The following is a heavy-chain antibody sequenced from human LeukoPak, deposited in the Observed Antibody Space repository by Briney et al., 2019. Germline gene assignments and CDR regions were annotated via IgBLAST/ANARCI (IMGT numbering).Heavy chain of an antibody. CDR2: ISGSGGST. CDR1: GFTFSSYA. V-gene: IGHV3-23*01. J-gene: IGHJ2*01. D-gene: IGHD2-2*02. Sequence: GGSLRLSCAASGFTFSSYAMSWVRQAPGKGLEWVSAISGSGGSTYYADSVKGRFTISRDNSRNTLYLQMNSLRAEDTAVYYCARAIPVNWYFDLWGRGTLVTVSS. CDR3: ARAIPVNWYFDL.